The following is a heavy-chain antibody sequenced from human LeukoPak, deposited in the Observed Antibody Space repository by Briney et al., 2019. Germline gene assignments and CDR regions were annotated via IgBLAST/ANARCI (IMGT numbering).Heavy chain of an antibody. Sequence: PGGSLRLSCAASGFTFDDYAMHWVRQAPGEGLEWVSGISWNSGSIGYADSVKGRFTISRDNAKNSLYLQMNSLRAEDTALYYCAKVEPVGRDGYNYDYWGQGTLVTVSS. CDR3: AKVEPVGRDGYNYDY. V-gene: IGHV3-9*01. D-gene: IGHD5-24*01. CDR1: GFTFDDYA. CDR2: ISWNSGSI. J-gene: IGHJ4*02.